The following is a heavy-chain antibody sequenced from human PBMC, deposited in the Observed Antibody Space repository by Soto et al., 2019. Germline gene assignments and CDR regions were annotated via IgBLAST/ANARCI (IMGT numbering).Heavy chain of an antibody. CDR2: MNPNSGNT. CDR3: ARELQVRGFDP. V-gene: IGHV1-8*01. D-gene: IGHD6-13*01. J-gene: IGHJ5*02. CDR1: GYSFTSYD. Sequence: QVQLVQSGAEVKKPGASVKVSCKASGYSFTSYDINWVRQANGQGLEWMGWMNPNSGNTGYAQKFQGRVTMTRNTSLSTAYMELSSLSSEETAVYYCARELQVRGFDPWGQGTLVTVSS.